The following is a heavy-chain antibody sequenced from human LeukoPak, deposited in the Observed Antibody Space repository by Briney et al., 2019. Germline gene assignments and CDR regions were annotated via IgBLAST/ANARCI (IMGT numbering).Heavy chain of an antibody. Sequence: GGSLRLSCAASGFTFSSYSMNWVRQAPGKGLEWVSSISSSSSYIYYADSVKGRFTISRDNAKNSLYLQMNSLRAEDTAVYYCARGATYYYDSSGYLTDYWGQGTLVTVSS. D-gene: IGHD3-22*01. CDR1: GFTFSSYS. J-gene: IGHJ4*02. V-gene: IGHV3-21*01. CDR3: ARGATYYYDSSGYLTDY. CDR2: ISSSSSYI.